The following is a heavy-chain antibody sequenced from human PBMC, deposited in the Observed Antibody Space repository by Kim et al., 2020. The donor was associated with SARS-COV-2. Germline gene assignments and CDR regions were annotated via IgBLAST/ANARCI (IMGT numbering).Heavy chain of an antibody. CDR2: IKQDGSDK. CDR1: GFTFSSHW. Sequence: GGSLRLSCAGSGFTFSSHWMTWVRQAPGKGLEWVANIKQDGSDKSYVDSVKGRFTIYRDNAKNSLYLQMNSLRAEDTAVYYCARGDYDLGRSALDYWGQGTLVTVSP. CDR3: ARGDYDLGRSALDY. D-gene: IGHD3-22*01. V-gene: IGHV3-7*04. J-gene: IGHJ4*02.